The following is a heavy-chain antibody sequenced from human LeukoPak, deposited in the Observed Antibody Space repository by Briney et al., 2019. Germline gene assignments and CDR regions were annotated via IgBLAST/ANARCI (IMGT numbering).Heavy chain of an antibody. CDR3: ARDWTLGY. CDR1: GFTFSSYA. CDR2: ISSNGGST. D-gene: IGHD3/OR15-3a*01. Sequence: GGSLRLSCAASGFTFSSYAMHWVRQAPGKGLEHVSAISSNGGSTYYANSVKGRFTISRDNSKNTLYLQMGSLRAEDMAVYYCARDWTLGYWGQGTLVTVSS. J-gene: IGHJ4*02. V-gene: IGHV3-64*01.